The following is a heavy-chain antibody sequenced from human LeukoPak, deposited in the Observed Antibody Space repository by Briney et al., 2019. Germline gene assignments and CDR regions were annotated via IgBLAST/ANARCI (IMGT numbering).Heavy chain of an antibody. J-gene: IGHJ4*02. Sequence: GGSLRLSCAASGFTFGNSWMSWVRQAPGKGLEWVANIKQDGSEKYYVNSVKGRFTISRDNAKNSLYLQMNSLGADDTAVYYCARANYWGQGTLVTVSS. CDR3: ARANY. CDR2: IKQDGSEK. V-gene: IGHV3-7*01. CDR1: GFTFGNSW.